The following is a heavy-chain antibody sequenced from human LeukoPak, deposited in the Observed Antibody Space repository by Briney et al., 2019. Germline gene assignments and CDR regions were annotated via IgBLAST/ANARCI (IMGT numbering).Heavy chain of an antibody. V-gene: IGHV3-73*01. CDR1: GFTFGGSA. CDR3: AKAYGDYVVASFDI. CDR2: IRSKANSYAT. D-gene: IGHD4-17*01. J-gene: IGHJ3*02. Sequence: GGFLRLSCAASGFTFGGSAMHWVRQASGKGLEWVGRIRSKANSYATAYAASVKGRFTISRDDSKNTAYLQMNSLKTEDTAVYYCAKAYGDYVVASFDIWGQGTMVTVSS.